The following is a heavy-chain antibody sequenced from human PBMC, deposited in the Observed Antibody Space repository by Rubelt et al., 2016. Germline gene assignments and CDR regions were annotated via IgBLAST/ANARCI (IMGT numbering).Heavy chain of an antibody. CDR3: ARDLGSGYDYHYFDY. D-gene: IGHD5-12*01. Sequence: IYYSGSTNYNPSLKSRVTISVDTSKNQFSLKLSSVTAADTAVYYCARDLGSGYDYHYFDYWGQGTLVTVSS. J-gene: IGHJ4*02. CDR2: IYYSGST. V-gene: IGHV4-59*12.